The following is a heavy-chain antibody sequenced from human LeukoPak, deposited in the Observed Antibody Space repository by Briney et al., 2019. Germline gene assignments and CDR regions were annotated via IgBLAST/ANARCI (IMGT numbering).Heavy chain of an antibody. CDR1: GFTFRNYW. V-gene: IGHV3-74*01. CDR2: INRDGSTT. J-gene: IGHJ4*02. CDR3: TRVFDSYYYDSGKFDY. D-gene: IGHD3-22*01. Sequence: AGGSLRLSCEGSGFTFRNYWMHWVRQVPGEGLLWVSRINRDGSTTGYADSMKGRFTISRDNAKNTLNLQMNSLRGDDTGVYYCTRVFDSYYYDSGKFDYWGLGTLVTVSS.